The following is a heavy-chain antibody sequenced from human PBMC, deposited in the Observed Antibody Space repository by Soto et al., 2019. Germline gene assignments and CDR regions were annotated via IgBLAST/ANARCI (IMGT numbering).Heavy chain of an antibody. D-gene: IGHD3-9*01. J-gene: IGHJ5*02. CDR3: AKHSFLFDLLTGSYRNNWFDP. V-gene: IGHV4-39*01. CDR2: IYNSGAT. CDR1: GDSISSRSIY. Sequence: SETLSLTCIVSGDSISSRSIYWGWIRQPPGKGLEWIGNIYNSGATNYNPSLKSRVTISVDTTKNQFSLQLNSVTAADTAVYYCAKHSFLFDLLTGSYRNNWFDPWGQGILVT.